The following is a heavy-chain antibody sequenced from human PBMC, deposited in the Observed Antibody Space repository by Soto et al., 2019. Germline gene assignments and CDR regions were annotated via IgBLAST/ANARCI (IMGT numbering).Heavy chain of an antibody. V-gene: IGHV1-69*01. Sequence: QVHLVQSGAEVKKPGSSVKVSCKASGGTFSSYPINWVRQAPGQGLEWMGGVIPFFGTAHSARKFQGRLTITADESTSTTYMELSSLRSEDTAVYYCASRPVMEVAQYGNWFDPWGQGNLVTVSS. CDR1: GGTFSSYP. J-gene: IGHJ5*02. CDR3: ASRPVMEVAQYGNWFDP. CDR2: VIPFFGTA. D-gene: IGHD2-15*01.